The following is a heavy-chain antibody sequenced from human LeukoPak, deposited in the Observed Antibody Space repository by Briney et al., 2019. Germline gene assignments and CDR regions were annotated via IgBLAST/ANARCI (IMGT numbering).Heavy chain of an antibody. V-gene: IGHV3-43*02. Sequence: PVESLGLSCAASGFTFDDYAMHWVRQAPGKGLEWVSLISGDGGSTYYAESVKGRFTISRDNSKNSLYLQMNSLRTEDTALYYCAKDKGSYSSGWYATYWGQGTLVTVSS. CDR1: GFTFDDYA. D-gene: IGHD6-19*01. CDR2: ISGDGGST. CDR3: AKDKGSYSSGWYATY. J-gene: IGHJ4*02.